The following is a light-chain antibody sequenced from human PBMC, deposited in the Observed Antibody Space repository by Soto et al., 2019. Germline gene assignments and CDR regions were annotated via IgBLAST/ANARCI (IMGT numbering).Light chain of an antibody. Sequence: AIRVTRSPSSRSASTGDRVTITCRAIQGISSYLSWYQQKKGKAPKLLIYAASTLQSGVPSRFSGSGCGTDFDITTSCLQAEDFATYYCQQANSSPWTFGQGTRLEIK. CDR2: AAS. J-gene: IGKJ5*01. CDR1: QGISSY. V-gene: IGKV1-8*01. CDR3: QQANSSPWT.